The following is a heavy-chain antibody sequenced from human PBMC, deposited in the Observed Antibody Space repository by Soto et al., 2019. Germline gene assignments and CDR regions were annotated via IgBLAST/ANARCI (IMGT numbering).Heavy chain of an antibody. V-gene: IGHV1-58*01. CDR3: ASSGPSIVVVPAAILGAFDI. D-gene: IGHD2-2*01. Sequence: SVKVSCKASGFIFTNSALQWVRQARGQRLEWIGWIIVGSGNTNYAQKFQERVTITRDKSTSTAYMELSSLRSEDTAVYYCASSGPSIVVVPAAILGAFDIWGQGTMVTVSS. CDR2: IIVGSGNT. CDR1: GFIFTNSA. J-gene: IGHJ3*02.